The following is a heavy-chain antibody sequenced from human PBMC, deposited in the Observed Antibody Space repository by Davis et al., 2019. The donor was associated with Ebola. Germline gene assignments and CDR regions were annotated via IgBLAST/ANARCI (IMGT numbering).Heavy chain of an antibody. D-gene: IGHD4-11*01. CDR2: ISSSGSTI. CDR1: GFTFSSYA. J-gene: IGHJ6*02. CDR3: ARGKGNYVYYYYYGMDV. V-gene: IGHV3-48*03. Sequence: GESLKISCSASGFTFSSYAMNWVRQAPGKGLEWVSYISSSGSTIYYADSVKGRFTISRDNAKNSLYLQMNSLRAEDTAVYYCARGKGNYVYYYYYGMDVWGQGTTVTVSS.